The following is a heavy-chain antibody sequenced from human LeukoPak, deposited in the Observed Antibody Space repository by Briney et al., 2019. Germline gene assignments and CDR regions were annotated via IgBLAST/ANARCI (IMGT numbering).Heavy chain of an antibody. CDR1: GFAFTDYW. CDR3: ATSRAAAGCD. V-gene: IGHV3-7*03. J-gene: IGHJ4*02. CDR2: IGQDGSNK. Sequence: GGSLRLSCAASGFAFTDYWMSWVRQAPGKGLEWVANIGQDGSNKFYVASVKGRFSISRDNAKNSVFLQMNNLRVEDTAIYCCATSRAAAGCDWGQGTPVTVSS. D-gene: IGHD6-13*01.